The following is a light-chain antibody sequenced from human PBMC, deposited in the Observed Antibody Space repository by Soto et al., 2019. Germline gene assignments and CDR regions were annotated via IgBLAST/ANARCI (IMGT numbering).Light chain of an antibody. CDR3: TSYAGDTSLGV. V-gene: IGLV2-8*01. Sequence: QPVLTQPASVSGSPGQSITISCTGTSSDVGGYNYVSWYQQHPGKAPKLMIYEVSKRPSGVPDRFSGSKSGNTASLTVSGLQAEDEADYYCTSYAGDTSLGVLGGGTKLTVL. J-gene: IGLJ3*02. CDR2: EVS. CDR1: SSDVGGYNY.